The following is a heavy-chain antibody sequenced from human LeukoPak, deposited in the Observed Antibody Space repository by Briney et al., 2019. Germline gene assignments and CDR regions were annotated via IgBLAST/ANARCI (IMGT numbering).Heavy chain of an antibody. Sequence: GGSLRLSCAASGFTFSSYWMSWVRQAPGKGLEWVANIKQDGSEKYYVDSVKGRFTISRDNAKNSLYLQMNSLRAEDTAVYYCAKDRIGYCSSASCPYDYWGQGTLVTVSS. D-gene: IGHD2-2*03. CDR3: AKDRIGYCSSASCPYDY. V-gene: IGHV3-7*01. CDR1: GFTFSSYW. CDR2: IKQDGSEK. J-gene: IGHJ4*02.